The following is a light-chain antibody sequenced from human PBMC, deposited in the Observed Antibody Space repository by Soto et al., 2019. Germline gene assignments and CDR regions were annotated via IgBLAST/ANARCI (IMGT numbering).Light chain of an antibody. CDR3: QQLKSYPTT. V-gene: IGKV1-9*01. CDR2: AAF. Sequence: DIQLTQSPSFLSASVGDRVTITCRASQGLSSYLAWYQQKPGKAPNLLIYAAFTLQSGVPSRFSGSGSGTEFTLTISSLQPEDFATYYCQQLKSYPTTFGQGTRLEIK. CDR1: QGLSSY. J-gene: IGKJ5*01.